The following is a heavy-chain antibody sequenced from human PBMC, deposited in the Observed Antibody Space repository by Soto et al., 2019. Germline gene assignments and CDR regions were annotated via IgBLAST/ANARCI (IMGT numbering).Heavy chain of an antibody. D-gene: IGHD3-10*01. CDR3: ARLFTMFQGATVNGMDG. CDR1: GYSFTSYW. CDR2: IYPGDSDT. Sequence: PGESLKISCKGSGYSFTSYWIGWVRQMPGKGLEWMGIIYPGDSDTRYSPSFQGQVTISADKSISTAYLQWSSLKASDTAMYYCARLFTMFQGATVNGMDGWGQGTTVPVSS. V-gene: IGHV5-51*01. J-gene: IGHJ6*02.